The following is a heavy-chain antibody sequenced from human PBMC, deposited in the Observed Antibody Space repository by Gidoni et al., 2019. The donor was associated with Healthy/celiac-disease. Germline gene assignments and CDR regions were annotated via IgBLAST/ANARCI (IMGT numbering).Heavy chain of an antibody. Sequence: QVQLVQSGAEVKKPGASVKVSCKASGYTFTSYAQHWVRQAPGQRLGWMGWINAGNGNTKYSQKFQGRVTITRDTSASTAYMELSSLRSEDTAVYYCARDATVLRYFDWLSGPTDAFDIWGQGTMVTVSS. V-gene: IGHV1-3*01. D-gene: IGHD3-9*01. CDR1: GYTFTSYA. J-gene: IGHJ3*02. CDR2: INAGNGNT. CDR3: ARDATVLRYFDWLSGPTDAFDI.